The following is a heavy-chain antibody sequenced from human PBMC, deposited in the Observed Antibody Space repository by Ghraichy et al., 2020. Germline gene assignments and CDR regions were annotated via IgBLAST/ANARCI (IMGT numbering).Heavy chain of an antibody. Sequence: SQTLSLTCAISGDSVSSNSAIWMWIRQSPSRGLEWLGRTYYRSKWYSDYALSVKSRVTIKPDTSKNQFSLQLNSVTPEDTAVYYCARVRGGIFEYWGQGTRVTVSS. CDR3: ARVRGGIFEY. J-gene: IGHJ4*02. CDR1: GDSVSSNSAI. CDR2: TYYRSKWYS. V-gene: IGHV6-1*01.